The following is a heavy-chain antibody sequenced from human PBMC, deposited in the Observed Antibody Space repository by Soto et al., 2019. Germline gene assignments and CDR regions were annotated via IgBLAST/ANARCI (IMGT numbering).Heavy chain of an antibody. CDR1: GDSASSNIAT. CDR2: TYYRSKWYN. CDR3: ARGDRRGGAFDY. D-gene: IGHD1-26*01. Sequence: QVQLQQSGPGLVKPSQTLSLTCDISGDSASSNIATWNWIRQSPSRGLEWLGRTYYRSKWYNDYAISVKGRITINPDTSKNQFSLQLNSVTPEDTAVYYCARGDRRGGAFDYWGQGTLVTVSS. V-gene: IGHV6-1*01. J-gene: IGHJ4*02.